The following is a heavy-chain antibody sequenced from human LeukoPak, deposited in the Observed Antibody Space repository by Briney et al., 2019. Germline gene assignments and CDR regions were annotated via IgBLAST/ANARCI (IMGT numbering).Heavy chain of an antibody. CDR2: IRYDGSNK. D-gene: IGHD3-3*01. V-gene: IGHV3-30*02. CDR1: GFTFSSYG. Sequence: GGSLRLSCAASGFTFSSYGMHWVRQAPGKGLEWVAFIRYDGSNKYYADSVKGRFTISRDNSKNTLYLQMNSLRAEDTAVYYCAKDSTIFGVVPTGFDYWGQGTLVTASS. CDR3: AKDSTIFGVVPTGFDY. J-gene: IGHJ4*02.